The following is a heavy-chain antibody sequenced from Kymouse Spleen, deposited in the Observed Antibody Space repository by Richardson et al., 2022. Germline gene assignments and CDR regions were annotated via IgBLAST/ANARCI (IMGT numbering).Heavy chain of an antibody. J-gene: IGHJ3*02. D-gene: IGHD6-6*01. CDR3: ARKEAARDAFDI. V-gene: IGHV4-39*01. Sequence: QLQLQESGPGLVKPSETLSLTCTVSGGSISSSSYYWGWIRQPPGKGLEWIGSIYYSGSTYYNPSLKSRVTISVDTSKNQFSLKLSSVTAADTAVYYCARKEAARDAFDIWGQGTMVTVSS. CDR2: IYYSGST. CDR1: GGSISSSSYY.